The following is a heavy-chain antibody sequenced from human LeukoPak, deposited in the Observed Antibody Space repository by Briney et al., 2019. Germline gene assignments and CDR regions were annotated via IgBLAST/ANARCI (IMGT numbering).Heavy chain of an antibody. J-gene: IGHJ4*02. D-gene: IGHD6-6*01. Sequence: QPGGSLRLSYSASGFTFKSYAMHWVRQAPGKGLEYVSSINTNGANTYYADSVKGRFTISRDNSRDTVYVQMNSLTPEDTAVYYCVKGLDYSSSQMDSWGQGTLVTVSS. CDR2: INTNGANT. CDR3: VKGLDYSSSQMDS. V-gene: IGHV3-64*05. CDR1: GFTFKSYA.